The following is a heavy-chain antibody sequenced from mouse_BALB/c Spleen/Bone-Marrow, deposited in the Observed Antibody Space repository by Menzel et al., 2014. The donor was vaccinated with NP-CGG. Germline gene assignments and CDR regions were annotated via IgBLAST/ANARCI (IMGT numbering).Heavy chain of an antibody. V-gene: IGHV5-17*02. J-gene: IGHJ3*01. CDR3: ARSRYDVGWFAY. CDR1: GFTFSSFG. D-gene: IGHD2-14*01. CDR2: IISGSNTI. Sequence: QRQQYGGGLGQPGGPRKLSCAASGFTFSSFGMHWVRQAPEKGLEWVAYIISGSNTIYYADTVKGRFTISRDNPKNTLFLQMTSLRSEDTATYYCARSRYDVGWFAYWGQVTLVTVSA.